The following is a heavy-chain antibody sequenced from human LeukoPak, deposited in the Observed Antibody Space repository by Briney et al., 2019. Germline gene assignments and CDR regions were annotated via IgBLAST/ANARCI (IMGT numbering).Heavy chain of an antibody. Sequence: GGSLRLSCAASDFTVSNNYMSWVRQAPGKGLEWVSVIYSGGSTYYADSVKGRFTISRDNSKNTLYLQMNSLRAEDTAVYYCAKGNSLRYYYGMDVWGQGTTVTVSS. J-gene: IGHJ6*02. CDR1: DFTVSNNY. V-gene: IGHV3-53*01. D-gene: IGHD2/OR15-2a*01. CDR3: AKGNSLRYYYGMDV. CDR2: IYSGGST.